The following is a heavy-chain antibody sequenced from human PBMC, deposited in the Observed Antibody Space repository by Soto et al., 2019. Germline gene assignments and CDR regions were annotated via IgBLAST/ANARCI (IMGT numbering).Heavy chain of an antibody. D-gene: IGHD3-10*01. CDR1: GFTFGDYA. Sequence: GGSLRLSCTASGFTFGDYAMSWFRQAPGKGLEWVGFIRSKAYGGTTEYAASVKGRFTISRDDSKSIAYLQMNSLKTEDTAVYSCTRAVSGSYYNWYFDLWGRGTLVTVSS. J-gene: IGHJ2*01. CDR3: TRAVSGSYYNWYFDL. CDR2: IRSKAYGGTT. V-gene: IGHV3-49*03.